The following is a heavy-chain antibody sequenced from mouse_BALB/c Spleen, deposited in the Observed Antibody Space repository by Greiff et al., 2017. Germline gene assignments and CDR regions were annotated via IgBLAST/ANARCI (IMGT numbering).Heavy chain of an antibody. D-gene: IGHD2-9*01. Sequence: QVQLQQSGAELVRPGTSVKVSCKASGYAFTNYLIEWVKQRPGQGLEWIGVINPGSGGTNYNEKFKGKATLTADKSSSTAYMQLSSLTSDDSAVYFCARSYYGSSFAYWGQGTLVTVSA. CDR1: GYAFTNYL. V-gene: IGHV1-54*01. CDR3: ARSYYGSSFAY. J-gene: IGHJ3*01. CDR2: INPGSGGT.